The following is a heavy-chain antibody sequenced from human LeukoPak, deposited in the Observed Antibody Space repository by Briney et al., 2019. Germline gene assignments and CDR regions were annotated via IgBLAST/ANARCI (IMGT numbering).Heavy chain of an antibody. CDR1: GFTFSSYS. CDR2: ISSSSSYI. V-gene: IGHV3-21*01. Sequence: GGSLRLSCAASGFTFSSYSMNWVRQAPGKGLEWVSSISSSSSYIYYADSVKGRFTISRDNAKNSLYLQMNSLRAEDTAVYYCARALLVVPAANSMDVWGQGTTVTVSS. D-gene: IGHD2-2*01. J-gene: IGHJ6*02. CDR3: ARALLVVPAANSMDV.